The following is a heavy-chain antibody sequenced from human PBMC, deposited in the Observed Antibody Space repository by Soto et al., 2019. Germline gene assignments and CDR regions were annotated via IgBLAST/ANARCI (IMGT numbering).Heavy chain of an antibody. V-gene: IGHV3-33*01. D-gene: IGHD3-22*01. J-gene: IGHJ4*02. CDR1: GFTFSSYG. CDR3: ARELGDSYYYHSSGYGDFDY. Sequence: QVQLVESGGGVVQPGRSLRLSCAASGFTFSSYGMHWVRQAPGKGLEWVAVIWYDGSNKYYADSVKGRFTISRDNSKNTLYLQMNSLRAEDTAVYYCARELGDSYYYHSSGYGDFDYWGQGTLVTVSS. CDR2: IWYDGSNK.